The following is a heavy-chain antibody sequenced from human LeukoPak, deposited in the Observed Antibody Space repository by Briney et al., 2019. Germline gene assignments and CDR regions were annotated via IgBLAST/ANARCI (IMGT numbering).Heavy chain of an antibody. CDR1: GFGFSDFG. V-gene: IGHV3-30*03. Sequence: GGSLRLSCAASGFGFSDFGMHWVRQAPGKGLEWVAVISYDGSNKYYADSVKGRFTISRDNSKNTLYLQMNSLRAEDTAVYYCSSTISYYDSSGYYYVYLDYWGQGTLVTVSS. J-gene: IGHJ4*02. D-gene: IGHD3-22*01. CDR3: SSTISYYDSSGYYYVYLDY. CDR2: ISYDGSNK.